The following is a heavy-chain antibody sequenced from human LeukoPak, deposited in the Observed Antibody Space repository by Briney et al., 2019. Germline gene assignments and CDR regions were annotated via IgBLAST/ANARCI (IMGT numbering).Heavy chain of an antibody. CDR3: ARVWGYCSSTSCYVGDAFDI. Sequence: ASVKVSCKASGYTFTGYYMHWVRQAPGQGLEWMGRINPNSGGTNYAQKFQGRVTMTRDTSISTAYMELSRLRSDDTAVYYCARVWGYCSSTSCYVGDAFDIWGQGTMVTVSS. J-gene: IGHJ3*02. V-gene: IGHV1-2*02. D-gene: IGHD2-2*01. CDR1: GYTFTGYY. CDR2: INPNSGGT.